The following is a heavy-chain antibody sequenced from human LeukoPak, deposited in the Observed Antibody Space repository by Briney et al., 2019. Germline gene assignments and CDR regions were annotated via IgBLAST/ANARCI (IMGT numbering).Heavy chain of an antibody. CDR1: DFLFCRYC. D-gene: IGHD5-18*01. J-gene: IGHJ4*02. Sequence: PGGSLRLSCTASDFLFCRYCVHWVRHAPGKGLVWVSHINSDGSSTSFADSVKGRFTISRDNAKNTVSLQMNSLRAEDTAFYYRTSNGHGYTYGYIPYYCGQGTLVTVSS. CDR2: INSDGSST. CDR3: TSNGHGYTYGYIPYY. V-gene: IGHV3-74*01.